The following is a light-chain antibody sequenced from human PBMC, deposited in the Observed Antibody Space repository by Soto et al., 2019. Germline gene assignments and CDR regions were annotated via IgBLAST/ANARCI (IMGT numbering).Light chain of an antibody. CDR2: SAS. V-gene: IGKV3-20*01. Sequence: EIVLTQSPGTLSLSPGARATLSCRASQSVSSSLLAWYQQKPGQAPRLPIYSASSRAAAIPARFSGSGSGTEFTLTIKTLEPEDSAVYFCQQYGGSPRTFGQGTKVEIK. CDR1: QSVSSSL. CDR3: QQYGGSPRT. J-gene: IGKJ1*01.